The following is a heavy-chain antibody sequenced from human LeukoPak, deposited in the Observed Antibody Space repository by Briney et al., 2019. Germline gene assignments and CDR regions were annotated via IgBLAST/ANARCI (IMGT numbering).Heavy chain of an antibody. J-gene: IGHJ4*02. CDR3: ARDMGYYFDY. CDR1: GFTFSSYA. D-gene: IGHD3-10*01. CDR2: ISYDGSNK. V-gene: IGHV3-30-3*01. Sequence: PGGSLRLSCAASGFTFSSYAMHWVRQAPGKGLEWVAVISYDGSNKYYADSVKGRFTISRDNSKNTLYLQMNSLRAEDTAVYYCARDMGYYFDYGGQGTLVTVSS.